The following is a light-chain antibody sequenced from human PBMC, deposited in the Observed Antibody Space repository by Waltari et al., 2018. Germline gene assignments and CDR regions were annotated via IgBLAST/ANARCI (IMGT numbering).Light chain of an antibody. J-gene: IGLJ3*02. CDR2: SNN. CDR3: AAWDDSLNGLWV. V-gene: IGLV1-44*01. CDR1: SSNNGRNT. Sequence: QSVLTQPPSASGTPGQRVTISCSGSSSNNGRNTVNWYQHLPGTDPKLLIYSNNPRPSGVADRCSGSRSGTSASLAISVLQSDDEADYYCAAWDDSLNGLWVFGGGTKLTVL.